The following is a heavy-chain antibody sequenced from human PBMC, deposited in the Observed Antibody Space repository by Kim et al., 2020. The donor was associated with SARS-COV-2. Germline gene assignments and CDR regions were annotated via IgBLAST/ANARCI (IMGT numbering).Heavy chain of an antibody. V-gene: IGHV1-69*13. CDR2: IIPIFGTA. CDR1: GGTFSSYA. D-gene: IGHD5-18*01. CDR3: ARGPPVDTAMGYYGMDV. Sequence: SVKVSCKASGGTFSSYAISWVRQAPGQGLEWMGGIIPIFGTANYAQKFQGRVTITADESTSTAYMELSSLRSEDTAVYYCARGPPVDTAMGYYGMDVWGQGTTVTVSS. J-gene: IGHJ6*02.